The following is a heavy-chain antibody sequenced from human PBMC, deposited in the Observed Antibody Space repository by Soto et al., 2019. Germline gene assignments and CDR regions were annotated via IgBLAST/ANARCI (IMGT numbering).Heavy chain of an antibody. D-gene: IGHD2-2*01. CDR2: INPNSGGT. V-gene: IGHV1-2*04. Sequence: ASVNVSCKASGYTFTGYYMHWVRQAPGQGLEWMGWINPNSGGTNYAQKFQGWVTMTRDTSISTAYMELSRLRSDDTAVYYCAREPYCSSTRCSDAFDIWGQGTMVTISS. CDR1: GYTFTGYY. J-gene: IGHJ3*02. CDR3: AREPYCSSTRCSDAFDI.